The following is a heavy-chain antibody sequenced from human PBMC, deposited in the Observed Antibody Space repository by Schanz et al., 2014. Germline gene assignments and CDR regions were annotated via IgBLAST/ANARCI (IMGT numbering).Heavy chain of an antibody. CDR3: ARDGVDAAAGGNY. Sequence: QVQLVQSGAEVKKPGASVKVSCKASGYTFTSHGISWVRQAPGQGLEWMGWISAYNGNTNYAQKFQGRVTITADRSTSTAYMELSSLRSEDTAVYYCARDGVDAAAGGNYWGQGTLVAVSS. D-gene: IGHD6-13*01. J-gene: IGHJ4*02. CDR2: ISAYNGNT. V-gene: IGHV1-18*01. CDR1: GYTFTSHG.